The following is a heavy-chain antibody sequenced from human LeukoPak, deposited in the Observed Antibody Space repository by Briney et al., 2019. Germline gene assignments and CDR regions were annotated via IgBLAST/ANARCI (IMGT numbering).Heavy chain of an antibody. J-gene: IGHJ4*02. V-gene: IGHV1-18*01. D-gene: IGHD3-22*01. CDR2: ISAYNGNT. Sequence: ASVKVSCKASGYTFTNYGISWVRQAPGQGLEWMGWISAYNGNTNYAQKLQGRVTMTTDTSTSTAYMELRSLRSDDTAVYYCARTNVYYYDSSDYYPYFDYWGQGTLVTVSS. CDR1: GYTFTNYG. CDR3: ARTNVYYYDSSDYYPYFDY.